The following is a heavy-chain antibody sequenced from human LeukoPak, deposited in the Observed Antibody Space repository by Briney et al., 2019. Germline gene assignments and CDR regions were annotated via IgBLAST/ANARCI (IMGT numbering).Heavy chain of an antibody. D-gene: IGHD3-3*01. J-gene: IGHJ4*02. CDR1: GFTFGDYA. CDR2: IRSKAYGGTT. CDR3: TRGHSARITIFGVVPPDY. V-gene: IGHV3-49*03. Sequence: GGSLRLSCTASGFTFGDYAMSWFRQAPGKGLEWVGFIRSKAYGGTTEYAASVKGRFTVSRDDSKSIAYLQMNSLKTEDTAVYYCTRGHSARITIFGVVPPDYWGQGTLVTVSS.